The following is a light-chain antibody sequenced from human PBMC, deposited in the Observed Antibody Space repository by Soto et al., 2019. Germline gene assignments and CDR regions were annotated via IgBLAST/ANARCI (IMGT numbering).Light chain of an antibody. CDR3: QQRSNWPGIT. V-gene: IGKV3-11*01. Sequence: EIVLTQSPATLSLSPGERATLSCRASQSVSSYLAWYQQKPGQAPRLLIYDASNRATGIPARFSGSGSGTDFTLTISSQEPEDFAVYYCQQRSNWPGITFGQGTRLEIK. CDR1: QSVSSY. CDR2: DAS. J-gene: IGKJ5*01.